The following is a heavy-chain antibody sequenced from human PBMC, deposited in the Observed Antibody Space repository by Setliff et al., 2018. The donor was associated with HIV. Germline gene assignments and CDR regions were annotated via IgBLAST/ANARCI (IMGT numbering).Heavy chain of an antibody. Sequence: SETLSLTCTVSGGSISSYYWSWIRLPPGKGLEWIGYIYTSGITNYNPSLKSRVAMSVDTSKNQFSLKLSSVTAADTAVYYCARDYSGWYYFDCWGQGTLVTVSS. D-gene: IGHD6-19*01. CDR2: IYTSGIT. J-gene: IGHJ4*02. CDR3: ARDYSGWYYFDC. CDR1: GGSISSYY. V-gene: IGHV4-4*08.